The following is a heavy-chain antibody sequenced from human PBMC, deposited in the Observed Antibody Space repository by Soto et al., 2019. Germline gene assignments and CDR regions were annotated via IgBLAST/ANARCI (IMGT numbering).Heavy chain of an antibody. Sequence: QITLKESGPTLVRPTQTLTLTCTFSGFSLSTTGVGVGWIRQPPGKALEWLALIYWDDDKRYRPSLKSRLTIAKDTSKYEVILTMTNLDPVDTATSYCSQRLRDYVFARDRANYFDPWGQGIVVTVSS. D-gene: IGHD3-16*01. V-gene: IGHV2-5*02. CDR2: IYWDDDK. CDR3: SQRLRDYVFARDRANYFDP. CDR1: GFSLSTTGVG. J-gene: IGHJ5*02.